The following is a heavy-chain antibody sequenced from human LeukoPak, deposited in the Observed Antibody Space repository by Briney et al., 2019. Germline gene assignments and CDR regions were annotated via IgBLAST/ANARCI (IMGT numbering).Heavy chain of an antibody. J-gene: IGHJ3*02. CDR1: GYSISSGYY. CDR3: ARCDVAVVAAPNAFDI. CDR2: IYHSRST. D-gene: IGHD1-26*01. V-gene: IGHV4-38-2*02. Sequence: AETLSLTCTVSGYSISSGYYWGWIRQPPGKGLGWIGSIYHSRSTYYKPSLKSRVTISVDTPKNQLSLKLSSVTAADTVVYYCARCDVAVVAAPNAFDIWGQGTMVTVSS.